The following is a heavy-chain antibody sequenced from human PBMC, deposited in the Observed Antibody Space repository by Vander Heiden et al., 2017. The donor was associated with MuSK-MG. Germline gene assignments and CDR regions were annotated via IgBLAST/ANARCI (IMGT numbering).Heavy chain of an antibody. D-gene: IGHD3-3*01. V-gene: IGHV3-23*01. CDR2: ISGSGGST. Sequence: EVQLLESGGGLVQHGGSLRLSCAASGITFSTYALSWVRQAPGKGLEWVSTISGSGGSTYYADSVKGRVTISRDNSKNTLYLQMNSLRAEDTALYYCAKGGMDCWSGSSHYCDSWGQGTLVTVSS. CDR3: AKGGMDCWSGSSHYCDS. J-gene: IGHJ4*02. CDR1: GITFSTYA.